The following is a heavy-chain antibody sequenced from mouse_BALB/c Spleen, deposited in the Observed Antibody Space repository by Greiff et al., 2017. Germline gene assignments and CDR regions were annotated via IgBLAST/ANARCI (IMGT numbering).Heavy chain of an antibody. CDR2: IRNKANGYTT. CDR1: GFTFTDYY. J-gene: IGHJ4*01. V-gene: IGHV7-3*02. CDR3: ARDGDGYFLYYAMDD. Sequence: EVKLMESGGGLVQPGGSLRLSCATSGFTFTDYYMSWVRQPPGKALAWLGFIRNKANGYTTEYSASVKGRFTISRDNSQSILYLQMNTLRAEDSATYYCARDGDGYFLYYAMDDWGQGTSVTVSS. D-gene: IGHD2-3*01.